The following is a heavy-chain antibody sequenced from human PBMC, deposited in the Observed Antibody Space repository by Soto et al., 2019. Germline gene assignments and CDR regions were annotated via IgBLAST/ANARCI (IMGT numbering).Heavy chain of an antibody. CDR1: GYTLTELS. J-gene: IGHJ4*02. CDR2: FDPEDGET. D-gene: IGHD6-13*01. V-gene: IGHV1-24*01. CDR3: DIHAAGTTPIFDY. Sequence: ASVKVSCKVSGYTLTELSMHWVRQAPGKGLEWMGGFDPEDGETIYAQKFQGRVTMTEDTSTDTAYMELSSLRSEDTAVYYCDIHAAGTTPIFDYWGQGTLVTVSS.